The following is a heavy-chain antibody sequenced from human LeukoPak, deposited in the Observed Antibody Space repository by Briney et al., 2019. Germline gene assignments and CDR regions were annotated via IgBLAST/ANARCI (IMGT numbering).Heavy chain of an antibody. V-gene: IGHV4-61*02. J-gene: IGHJ6*02. Sequence: SETLSLTCTVSGGSISSGSYYWSWIRQPAGKGLEWIGRIYTSGSTNYNPSLKSRVTISVDTSKNQFSLKLSSVTAADTAVYYCARASCSSTSCYYHGMDVWGQGTTVTVSS. D-gene: IGHD2-2*01. CDR3: ARASCSSTSCYYHGMDV. CDR1: GGSISSGSYY. CDR2: IYTSGST.